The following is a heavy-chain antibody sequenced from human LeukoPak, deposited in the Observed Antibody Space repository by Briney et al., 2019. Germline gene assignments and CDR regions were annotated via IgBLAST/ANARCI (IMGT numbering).Heavy chain of an antibody. Sequence: GGSLRLSCAASGFTLSSNDMNWVRQAPGKGLENVLIIYTGGSTYYADPVKGRVTISRDNSNNTLYLQMNNLTAEDTAVYYCARGGRYGSPDYWGQGTLVTVSS. D-gene: IGHD3-16*02. V-gene: IGHV3-53*01. CDR3: ARGGRYGSPDY. J-gene: IGHJ4*02. CDR2: IYTGGST. CDR1: GFTLSSND.